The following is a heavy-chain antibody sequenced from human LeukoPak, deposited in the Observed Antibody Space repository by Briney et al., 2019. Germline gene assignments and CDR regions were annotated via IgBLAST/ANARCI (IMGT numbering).Heavy chain of an antibody. V-gene: IGHV3-23*01. D-gene: IGHD6-19*01. Sequence: SGGSLRLSCAASGFTFSSYAMSWVRQAPGKGLEWVSAISGSGGSTYYADSVKGRFTISRDNSKNTLYLQMNSLRAEDTAVYYCARSRTSGDEALAGNYWGQGTLVTVSS. CDR3: ARSRTSGDEALAGNY. J-gene: IGHJ4*02. CDR2: ISGSGGST. CDR1: GFTFSSYA.